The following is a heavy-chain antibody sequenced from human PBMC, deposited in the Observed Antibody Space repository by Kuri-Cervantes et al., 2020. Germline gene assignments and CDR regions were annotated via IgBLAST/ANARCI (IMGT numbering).Heavy chain of an antibody. CDR1: GYSFTSYW. D-gene: IGHD1-26*01. Sequence: KVSCKVSGYSFTSYWTSWVRQMPGKGLEWMGIIYPGDSDARYSPSIQGQVTISADKSISTAYLQWSSLKASDTAMYYCTTPGILGATDTFDIWGQGTMVTVSS. CDR2: IYPGDSDA. J-gene: IGHJ3*02. V-gene: IGHV5-51*01. CDR3: TTPGILGATDTFDI.